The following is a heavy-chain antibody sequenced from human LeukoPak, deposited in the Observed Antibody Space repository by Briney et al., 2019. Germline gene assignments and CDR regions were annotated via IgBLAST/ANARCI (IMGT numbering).Heavy chain of an antibody. D-gene: IGHD1-26*01. CDR2: MSSSRDYV. J-gene: IGHJ4*02. Sequence: GGSLRLSCGASGFTFNAYTMHWVRQVPGKGLECVSSMSSSRDYVFYADSVKGRFTIFRDNANQSLDLEMSSLRGEDTAIYYCARGLVGAAFDYWGRGTLVTVSS. CDR1: GFTFNAYT. CDR3: ARGLVGAAFDY. V-gene: IGHV3-21*01.